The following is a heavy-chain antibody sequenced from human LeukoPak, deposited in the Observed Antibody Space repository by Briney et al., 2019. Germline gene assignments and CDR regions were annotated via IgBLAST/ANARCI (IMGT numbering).Heavy chain of an antibody. J-gene: IGHJ4*02. CDR1: GFSFSNYA. Sequence: GGSLRLSCAASGFSFSNYAMSWVRQAPGKGLEWVSLIIASSGATFYADSVKGRFTISRDNSKNTLYMQMNSLRAEDTALYYCAKGGYDYVEMRYFDYWGQGTLVTVSS. V-gene: IGHV3-23*01. CDR3: AKGGYDYVEMRYFDY. CDR2: IIASSGAT. D-gene: IGHD5-12*01.